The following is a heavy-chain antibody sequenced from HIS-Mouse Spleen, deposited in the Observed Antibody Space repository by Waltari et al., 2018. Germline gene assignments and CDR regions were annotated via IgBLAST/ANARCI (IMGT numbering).Heavy chain of an antibody. V-gene: IGHV4-39*07. Sequence: QLQLQESGPGLVKPSETLSLTCTVSGGSISSSSYYCGWLRQPPGKGLVWIGSIYYSGSPYYSPSLKSRVTISVDTSKDQLSLKLSSVTAADTAVYYCAREIPYSSSWYDWYFDLWGRGTLVTVSS. CDR2: IYYSGSP. CDR1: GGSISSSSYY. J-gene: IGHJ2*01. CDR3: AREIPYSSSWYDWYFDL. D-gene: IGHD6-13*01.